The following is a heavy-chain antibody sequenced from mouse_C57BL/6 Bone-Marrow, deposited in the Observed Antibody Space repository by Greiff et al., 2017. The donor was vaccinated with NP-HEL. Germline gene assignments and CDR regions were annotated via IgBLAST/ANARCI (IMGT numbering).Heavy chain of an antibody. V-gene: IGHV5-16*01. D-gene: IGHD1-1*01. CDR2: INYDGSST. J-gene: IGHJ2*01. Sequence: EVLLVESEGGLVQPGSSMKLSCTASGFTFSDYYMAWVRQVPEKGLEWVANINYDGSSTYYLDSLKSRFIISRDNAKNILYLQMSRLKSEDTATYYCARETTLVPYFGYWGQGTTLTVSS. CDR1: GFTFSDYY. CDR3: ARETTLVPYFGY.